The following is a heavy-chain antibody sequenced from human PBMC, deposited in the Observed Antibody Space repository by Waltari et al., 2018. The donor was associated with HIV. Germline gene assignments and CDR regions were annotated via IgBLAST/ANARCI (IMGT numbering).Heavy chain of an antibody. Sequence: QVRLVQSGAEVKKPGSSVKISCKASGDTFSSNAVTWVRQAPGQGLEWMGTSIPVLHTADYAQKFQGRVTITVDRSTATVYMELSSLRSDDTAVYYCARGRGIHLGMDVWGQGTTVTVSS. V-gene: IGHV1-69*04. J-gene: IGHJ6*02. CDR3: ARGRGIHLGMDV. D-gene: IGHD5-12*01. CDR2: SIPVLHTA. CDR1: GDTFSSNA.